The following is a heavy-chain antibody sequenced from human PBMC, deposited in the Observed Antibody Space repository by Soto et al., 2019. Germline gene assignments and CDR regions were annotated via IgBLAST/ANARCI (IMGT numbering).Heavy chain of an antibody. CDR2: IYYSGST. Sequence: SETLSLTCTVSGGSISSSSYYWGWIRQPPGKGLEWIGSIYYSGSTYYNPSLKSRVTISVDTSKNQFSLKLSSVTAADTAVYYCARSLTGIAFDYWGQGTLVTVSS. J-gene: IGHJ4*02. CDR1: GGSISSSSYY. CDR3: ARSLTGIAFDY. D-gene: IGHD1-20*01. V-gene: IGHV4-39*01.